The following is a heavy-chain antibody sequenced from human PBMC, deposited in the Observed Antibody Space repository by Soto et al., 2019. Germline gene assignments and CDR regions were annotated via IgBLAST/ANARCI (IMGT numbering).Heavy chain of an antibody. V-gene: IGHV4-31*03. D-gene: IGHD3-3*02. CDR3: ARVIASPYPDAFDI. J-gene: IGHJ3*02. CDR1: GCSISSGGYY. Sequence: PSETLSLTCTVSGCSISSGGYYWSWIRQHPGKGLEWIGYIYYSGSTYYDPSLKSRVTISVDTSKNQFSLKLSSVTAADTAVYYCARVIASPYPDAFDIWGQGTMVTVSS. CDR2: IYYSGST.